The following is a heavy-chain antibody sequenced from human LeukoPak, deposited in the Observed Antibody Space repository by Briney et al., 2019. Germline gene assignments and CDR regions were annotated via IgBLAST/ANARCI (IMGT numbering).Heavy chain of an antibody. J-gene: IGHJ3*02. CDR2: INPNSGGT. CDR3: ARDDPTFDTNGYAGDDAFDI. CDR1: GYTFTGYY. D-gene: IGHD2-8*01. Sequence: ASVKVSCKASGYTFTGYYMHWVRQAPGQGLEWMGWINPNSGGTNYAQKFQGRVTMTRDTSISTAYMELSRLRSDDTAVYYCARDDPTFDTNGYAGDDAFDIWGQGAMVIVSS. V-gene: IGHV1-2*02.